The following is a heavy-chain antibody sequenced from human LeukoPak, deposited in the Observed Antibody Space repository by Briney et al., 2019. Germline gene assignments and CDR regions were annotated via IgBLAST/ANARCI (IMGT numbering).Heavy chain of an antibody. CDR2: IWYDGRDK. Sequence: PGGSLRLSXAASGFTFSGCGMHWVRQAPGKGLEWVAFIWYDGRDKYYADSVKGQFTISRDNSKNTLYLQMNSLRAEDTAVYYCAKDPYSYGSYFDYWGQGTLVTVSS. J-gene: IGHJ4*02. D-gene: IGHD5-18*01. CDR1: GFTFSGCG. V-gene: IGHV3-30*02. CDR3: AKDPYSYGSYFDY.